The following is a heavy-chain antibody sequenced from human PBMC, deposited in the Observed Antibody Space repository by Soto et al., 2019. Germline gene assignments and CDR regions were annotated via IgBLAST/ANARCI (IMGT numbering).Heavy chain of an antibody. Sequence: QVQLQESGPGLVKPSGTLSLTCAVSGGSISSSNWWSWVRQSPGKGLEWIGEIYHSGSTNYNPSLKSRVSISLDKSKNLFSLKLKSVTAAETAVYYCALAEVCGSYRCFDYWGQGTLVTVSS. CDR1: GGSISSSNW. CDR3: ALAEVCGSYRCFDY. D-gene: IGHD3-16*02. V-gene: IGHV4-4*02. CDR2: IYHSGST. J-gene: IGHJ4*02.